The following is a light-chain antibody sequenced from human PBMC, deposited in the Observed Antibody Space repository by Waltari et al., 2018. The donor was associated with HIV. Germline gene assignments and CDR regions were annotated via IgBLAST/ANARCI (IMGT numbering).Light chain of an antibody. CDR2: CSF. CDR3: QHYGSSPLT. Sequence: EIVLTQSPGTLSLSPGERATLSCRASQSISSSSLAWYQQKPGQAPRLLICCSFTSATGIPDRFSGSGSGTDFTFTISRLEPEDFAVYYCQHYGSSPLTFGPGTKVDIK. J-gene: IGKJ3*01. CDR1: QSISSSS. V-gene: IGKV3-20*01.